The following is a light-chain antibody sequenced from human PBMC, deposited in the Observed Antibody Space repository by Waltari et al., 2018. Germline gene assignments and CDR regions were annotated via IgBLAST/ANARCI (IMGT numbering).Light chain of an antibody. CDR1: NIGSYS. CDR3: QVWHPDIDPGV. V-gene: IGLV3-21*04. Sequence: SYVLTQPPSVSVAPGETARITCGGDNIGSYSVHWYQQKPRQAPVLVIFYDSDRPSGIPAGFSGSNAGNTATLTITSGEAVDEARYYCQVWHPDIDPGVFGTGTEVTVL. J-gene: IGLJ1*01. CDR2: YDS.